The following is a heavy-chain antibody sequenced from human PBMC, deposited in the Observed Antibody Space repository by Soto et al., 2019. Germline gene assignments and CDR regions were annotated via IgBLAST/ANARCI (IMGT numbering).Heavy chain of an antibody. V-gene: IGHV3-23*01. CDR2: IMGKESTT. J-gene: IGHJ6*02. CDR3: AKQTVDSSGWYSGGMDV. D-gene: IGHD6-19*01. CDR1: GFTFSSYA. Sequence: PGGSMRLSCAASGFTFSSYAMSWDRQAPGKGLEGSSAIMGKESTTYCAGSEKGLSTISRDNSKNTLCLQMNILRAQDTAVYYCAKQTVDSSGWYSGGMDVWGQGTTVTVSS.